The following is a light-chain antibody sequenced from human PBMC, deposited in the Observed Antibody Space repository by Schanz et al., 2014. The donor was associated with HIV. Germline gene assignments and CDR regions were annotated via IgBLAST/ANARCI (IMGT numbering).Light chain of an antibody. CDR3: QQYAALPQT. Sequence: EIVLTQSPGTLSLSPGERATLSCRARQSVSSDLAWYQQKPGQAPRLLISGASSRATGIPDRFSGSGSGTDFTLTISRLEPEDFAVYYCQQYAALPQTSGQGTKLEI. CDR2: GAS. V-gene: IGKV3-20*01. J-gene: IGKJ2*01. CDR1: QSVSSD.